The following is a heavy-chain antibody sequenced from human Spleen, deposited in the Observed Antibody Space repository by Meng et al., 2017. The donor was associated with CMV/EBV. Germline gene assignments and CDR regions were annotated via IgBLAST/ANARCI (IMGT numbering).Heavy chain of an antibody. D-gene: IGHD2-15*01. J-gene: IGHJ4*02. CDR3: ARGGRSLNY. CDR1: GFTVSSNY. CDR2: IYSGGST. V-gene: IGHV3-53*01. Sequence: GESLKISCAASGFTVSSNYMSWVRQAPGKGLEWVSVIYSGGSTYYADSVKCRFTISRDNAKNSLYLQMNSLRAEDTAVYYCARGGRSLNYWGQGTLVTVSS.